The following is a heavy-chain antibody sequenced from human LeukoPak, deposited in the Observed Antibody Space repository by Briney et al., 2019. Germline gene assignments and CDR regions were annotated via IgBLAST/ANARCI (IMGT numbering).Heavy chain of an antibody. CDR2: IKQDGSEK. CDR3: ARSHCSSTSCYEEY. CDR1: GFIFSDYW. V-gene: IGHV3-7*01. J-gene: IGHJ4*02. D-gene: IGHD2-2*01. Sequence: GGSLRLSCAVSGFIFSDYWMNWVRQAPGKGLEWVANIKQDGSEKYYVDSVKGRFTISRDNAKNSLYLQMNSLRAEDTAVYYCARSHCSSTSCYEEYWGQGTLVTVSS.